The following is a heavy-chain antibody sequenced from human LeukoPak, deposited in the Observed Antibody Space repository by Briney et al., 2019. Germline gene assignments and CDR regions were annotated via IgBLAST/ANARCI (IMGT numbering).Heavy chain of an antibody. V-gene: IGHV1-58*02. Sequence: EASVKVSCKASGFTFTSSAMQWVRQARGQRLEWIGWIVVGSGNTNYAQKFQERVTITRDMSTSTAYMELSSLRSEGTAVYYCAAVSGYYDLDYWGQGTLVTVSS. CDR2: IVVGSGNT. CDR1: GFTFTSSA. J-gene: IGHJ4*02. CDR3: AAVSGYYDLDY. D-gene: IGHD1-26*01.